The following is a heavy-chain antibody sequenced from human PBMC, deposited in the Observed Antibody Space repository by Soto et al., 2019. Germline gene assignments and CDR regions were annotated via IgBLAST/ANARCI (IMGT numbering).Heavy chain of an antibody. CDR3: AKVSEDAFPVIVLMVYAPWGAFDI. CDR2: ISGSGGST. V-gene: IGHV3-23*01. CDR1: GFTFSSYA. Sequence: GGSLRLSCAASGFTFSSYAMSWVRQAPGKGLEWVSAISGSGGSTYYADSVKGRFTISRDNSKNTLYLQMNSLRAEDTAVYYCAKVSEDAFPVIVLMVYAPWGAFDIWGQGTMVTVSS. J-gene: IGHJ3*02. D-gene: IGHD2-8*01.